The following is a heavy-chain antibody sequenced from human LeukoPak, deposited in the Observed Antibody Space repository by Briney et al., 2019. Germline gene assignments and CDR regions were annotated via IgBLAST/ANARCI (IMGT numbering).Heavy chain of an antibody. D-gene: IGHD5/OR15-5a*01. CDR2: ISGSGGNT. J-gene: IGHJ4*02. CDR3: GKSEQPYVYDY. V-gene: IGHV3-23*01. Sequence: GESLKISCKGSGYSFTSYWIGWVRQMPGKGLEWVSAISGSGGNTDYADSVKGRFTISRDNSKNTLYLQMNSLRADDTAVYYCGKSEQPYVYDYWGQGTLVTVSS. CDR1: GYSFTSYW.